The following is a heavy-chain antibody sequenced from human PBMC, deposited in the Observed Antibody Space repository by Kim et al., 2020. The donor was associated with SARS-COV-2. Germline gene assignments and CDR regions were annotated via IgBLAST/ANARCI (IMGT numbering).Heavy chain of an antibody. D-gene: IGHD2-8*01. J-gene: IGHJ4*02. CDR1: GFTFAEYP. V-gene: IGHV3-49*04. Sequence: GGSLRLSCTTSGFTFAEYPMAWVRQAPGKGLEWVGFIRKKTYGGTTEYATSVQDRITISRDDSKSIAYLQLNSLKTEDTAVYYCQTSSLYFDDLALQNYVDHWGQGTLVTVSS. CDR2: IRKKTYGGTT. CDR3: QTSSLYFDDLALQNYVDH.